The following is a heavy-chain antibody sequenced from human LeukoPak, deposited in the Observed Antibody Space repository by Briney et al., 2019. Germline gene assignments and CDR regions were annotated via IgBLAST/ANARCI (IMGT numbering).Heavy chain of an antibody. V-gene: IGHV1-18*04. CDR3: ARSSDFWSGYPDY. Sequence: ASVKVSCKASGYTFTGYYMHWVRQAPGQGLEWMGWISTDNGDTNYAQKLQGRVTMTTDTSTSTAYMELRSLRSDDTAVYYCARSSDFWSGYPDYWGQGTLVTVSS. J-gene: IGHJ4*02. D-gene: IGHD3-3*01. CDR2: ISTDNGDT. CDR1: GYTFTGYY.